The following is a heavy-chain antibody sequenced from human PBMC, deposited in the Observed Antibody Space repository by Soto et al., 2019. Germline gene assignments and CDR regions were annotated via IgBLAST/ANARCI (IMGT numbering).Heavy chain of an antibody. J-gene: IGHJ6*02. CDR1: GYTFTGYF. CDR3: AREVAGGMDV. Sequence: ASVKVSCKASGYTFTGYFMHWVRQAPGQGLEWMGWINPNSGDTNYPQKFQGWVIMTRDTSINTAYMEVSRLSSDDTAVYYCAREVAGGMDVWGQGTTVTVSS. V-gene: IGHV1-2*04. CDR2: INPNSGDT.